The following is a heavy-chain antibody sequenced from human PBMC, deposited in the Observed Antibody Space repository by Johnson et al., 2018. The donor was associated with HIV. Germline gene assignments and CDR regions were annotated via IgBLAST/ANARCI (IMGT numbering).Heavy chain of an antibody. D-gene: IGHD3-10*01. Sequence: VQLVESGGGLVQPGGSLRLSCAASGFTVSSNYMSWVRQAPGKGLEWVSVIYSGGSTYYADSVQGRVTISRDNAKKSLYLHMNSLRAEDTAVYYCARDKGRGAFDIWGQGTMVTVSS. V-gene: IGHV3-66*01. CDR3: ARDKGRGAFDI. CDR2: IYSGGST. J-gene: IGHJ3*02. CDR1: GFTVSSNY.